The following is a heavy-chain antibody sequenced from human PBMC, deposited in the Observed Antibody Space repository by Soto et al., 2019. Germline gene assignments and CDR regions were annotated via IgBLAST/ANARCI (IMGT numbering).Heavy chain of an antibody. Sequence: GGSLRLSCAASGFTFSSYAMHWVRQAPGKGLEWVAVISYDGSNKYYADSVKGRFTISRDNSKNTLYLQMNSLRAEDTAVYYCARDKGYGDYYYYYGMDVWGQGTTVTVSS. CDR2: ISYDGSNK. V-gene: IGHV3-30-3*01. D-gene: IGHD4-17*01. CDR3: ARDKGYGDYYYYYGMDV. CDR1: GFTFSSYA. J-gene: IGHJ6*02.